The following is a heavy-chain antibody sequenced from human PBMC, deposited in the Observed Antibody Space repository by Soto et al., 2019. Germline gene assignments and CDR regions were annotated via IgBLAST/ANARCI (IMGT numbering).Heavy chain of an antibody. CDR3: AKDGRGSGSHYNSFGY. Sequence: EVQLVESGGGLIQPGGSLKLSCAASGFTVGNNYMSWVRQAPGKGLEWVSLIYSTGTTKYADSVKGRFTVSRDNAKNTLYLPMNSLRAEDTAVYYCAKDGRGSGSHYNSFGYGGQGTLVTVSS. V-gene: IGHV3-53*01. CDR1: GFTVGNNY. CDR2: IYSTGTT. J-gene: IGHJ4*02. D-gene: IGHD3-10*01.